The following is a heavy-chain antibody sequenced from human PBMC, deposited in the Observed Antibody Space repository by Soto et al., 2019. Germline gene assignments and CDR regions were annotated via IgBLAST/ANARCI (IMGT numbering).Heavy chain of an antibody. J-gene: IGHJ6*02. V-gene: IGHV1-69*01. CDR3: ARDQAACSSTSCPYYYYYGMDV. Sequence: QVQLVQSGAEVKKPGSSVKVSCKASGGTFSSYVISWVRQAPGQGLEWMGGIIPIFGTANYAQKFQGRVTITADESTSTAYMELSSLRSEDTAVYYCARDQAACSSTSCPYYYYYGMDVWGQGTTVTVSS. CDR2: IIPIFGTA. CDR1: GGTFSSYV. D-gene: IGHD2-2*01.